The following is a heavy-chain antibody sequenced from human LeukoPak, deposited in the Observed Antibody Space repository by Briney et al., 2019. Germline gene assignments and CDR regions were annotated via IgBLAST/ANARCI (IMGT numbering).Heavy chain of an antibody. Sequence: PSETLSLTCTVSGGSISSYYWSWIRQPAGKGLEWTGRIYTSGSTNYNPSLKSRVTMSVDTSKNQFSLKLSSVTAADTAVYYCARYSSSWYGPQYYFDYWGQGTLVTVSS. V-gene: IGHV4-4*07. CDR3: ARYSSSWYGPQYYFDY. D-gene: IGHD6-13*01. CDR1: GGSISSYY. J-gene: IGHJ4*02. CDR2: IYTSGST.